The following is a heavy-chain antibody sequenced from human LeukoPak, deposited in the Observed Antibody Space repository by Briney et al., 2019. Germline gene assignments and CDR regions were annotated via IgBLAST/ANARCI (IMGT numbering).Heavy chain of an antibody. Sequence: PGGSLRLSCAASGFTFSSYGTHWVRQAPGKGLEWVALIWYDGNNKYYADSVRGRFSVSRDNSKNTLYLQMNSLRAEDTAVYYCAKGVDYSSSSHFDYWGQGALVTVSS. V-gene: IGHV3-33*06. J-gene: IGHJ4*02. D-gene: IGHD6-6*01. CDR1: GFTFSSYG. CDR3: AKGVDYSSSSHFDY. CDR2: IWYDGNNK.